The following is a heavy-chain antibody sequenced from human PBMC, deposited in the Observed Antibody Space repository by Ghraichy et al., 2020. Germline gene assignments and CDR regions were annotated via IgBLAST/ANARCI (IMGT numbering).Heavy chain of an antibody. V-gene: IGHV3-49*04. CDR3: TRGRAYFEN. J-gene: IGHJ4*02. Sequence: GGSLRLSCTGSGFTFSDIAVSWVRQAPGKGLEWVGFIRSKTYGGTTEYAASVKGRFAIPRDDSKSIAYLQMNSLKTEDAAVYYCTRGRAYFENWGQGTLVTVSS. CDR2: IRSKTYGGTT. CDR1: GFTFSDIA.